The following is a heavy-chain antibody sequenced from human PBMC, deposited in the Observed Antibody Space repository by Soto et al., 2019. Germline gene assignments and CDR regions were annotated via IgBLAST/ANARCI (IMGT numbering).Heavy chain of an antibody. CDR1: GGSINSGGYY. D-gene: IGHD3-10*01. V-gene: IGHV4-31*01. Sequence: QVQLQESGPGLVKPSQTLSLTCTVSGGSINSGGYYWSWIRQHPGKGLEWIGYIYNSGSTYYNPSLMSQITIAVDTSKTQCSLKLSSVTVAHTAVYYCAREEEAYYGSGSYTWFDPSGKGTLVTVSS. CDR2: IYNSGST. J-gene: IGHJ5*02. CDR3: AREEEAYYGSGSYTWFDP.